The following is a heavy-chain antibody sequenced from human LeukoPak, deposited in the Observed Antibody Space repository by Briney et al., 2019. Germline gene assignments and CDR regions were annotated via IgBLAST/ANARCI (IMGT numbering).Heavy chain of an antibody. Sequence: GVSLRLSCAASGFDFSTYSIDWVRQAPGKGLEWVSYISSSSSNIYHADSVKGRFTISRDNAKNSLHLQMNSLRAEDTAVYYCARVGRSGWTVDYWGQGTLVTVSS. V-gene: IGHV3-48*04. CDR3: ARVGRSGWTVDY. CDR1: GFDFSTYS. D-gene: IGHD6-19*01. J-gene: IGHJ4*02. CDR2: ISSSSSNI.